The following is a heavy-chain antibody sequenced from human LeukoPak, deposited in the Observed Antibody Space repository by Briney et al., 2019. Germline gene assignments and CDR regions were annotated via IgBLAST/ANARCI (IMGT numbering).Heavy chain of an antibody. CDR3: ARGDNWNDHITPRGQGVCDY. CDR2: INPNSGGT. V-gene: IGHV1-2*02. Sequence: GASVKVSCKASGYTFTGYYMHWVRQAPGQGLEWMGWINPNSGGTNYAQKFQGRVTMTRDTSISTAYMELSRLRSDDTALYYCARGDNWNDHITPRGQGVCDYWGQGTLVTVS. D-gene: IGHD1-20*01. CDR1: GYTFTGYY. J-gene: IGHJ4*02.